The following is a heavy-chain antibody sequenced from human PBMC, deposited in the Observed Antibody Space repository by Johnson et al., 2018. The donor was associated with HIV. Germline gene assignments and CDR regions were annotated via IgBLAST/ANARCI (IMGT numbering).Heavy chain of an antibody. J-gene: IGHJ3*02. Sequence: VQLVESGGGLVKPGGSLRLSCAASGFTFSSYWMHWVRQAPGKGLVWVSRINSDGRSTSYADSVKGRFTISRDNAKNSLYLQMNSLRAEDTALYYCARDLKSYYDSSGYFDAFDIWGQGTMVTVSS. CDR1: GFTFSSYW. D-gene: IGHD3-22*01. CDR2: INSDGRST. V-gene: IGHV3-74*01. CDR3: ARDLKSYYDSSGYFDAFDI.